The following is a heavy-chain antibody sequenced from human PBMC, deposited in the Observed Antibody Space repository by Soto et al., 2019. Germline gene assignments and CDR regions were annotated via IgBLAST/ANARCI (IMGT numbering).Heavy chain of an antibody. CDR2: VFHSGIT. D-gene: IGHD4-17*01. CDR3: ARSLTTVVTMDV. CDR1: GGSVTSYY. V-gene: IGHV4-59*08. Sequence: SETLSLTCNVSGGSVTSYYWSWIRQSPGKGLEWIGYVFHSGITNYNPSLKSRVTISVDTSKNQFSLKLTSVTAADTAVYYCARSLTTVVTMDVWGQGTTVTVSS. J-gene: IGHJ6*02.